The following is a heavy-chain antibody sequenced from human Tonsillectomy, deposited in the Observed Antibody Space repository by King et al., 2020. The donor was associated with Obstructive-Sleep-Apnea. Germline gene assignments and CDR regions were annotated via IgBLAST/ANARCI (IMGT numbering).Heavy chain of an antibody. CDR3: AKGSGTDY. CDR1: GFTFSNYA. J-gene: IGHJ4*02. V-gene: IGHV3-23*04. CDR2: MSASTGST. D-gene: IGHD1/OR15-1a*01. Sequence: VQLVESGGGLVQPGGSLRLSCAASGFTFSNYAMSWVRQTPGKGLEGVSAMSASTGSTYYADSVKGRFTISRDNSKNTLYLQMNSLRAEDTAVYYCAKGSGTDYWGQGTLVTVSS.